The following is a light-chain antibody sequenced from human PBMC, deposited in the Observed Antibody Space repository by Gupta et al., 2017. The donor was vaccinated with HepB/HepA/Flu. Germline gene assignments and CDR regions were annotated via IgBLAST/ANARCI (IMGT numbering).Light chain of an antibody. CDR1: KLGDKY. Sequence: SSELTQPPSVSVYPGQTASITCSGDKLGDKYACWYHQKPGQSPVLVIYQDSKRPSGIPERFSGSNSGNTATLTISGTQARDEADYYCQACDSSTAVFGGGTKLTVL. V-gene: IGLV3-1*01. J-gene: IGLJ2*01. CDR3: QACDSSTAV. CDR2: QDS.